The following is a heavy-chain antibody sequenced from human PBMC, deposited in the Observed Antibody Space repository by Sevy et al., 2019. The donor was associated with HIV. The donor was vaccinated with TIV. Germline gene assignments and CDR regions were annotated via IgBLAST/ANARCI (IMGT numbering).Heavy chain of an antibody. J-gene: IGHJ4*02. V-gene: IGHV4-31*03. Sequence: SETLSLTCTVSGGSISSGGYYWSWIRQHPGKGLEWIGYIYYSGSTYYNPSLKSRVTISVDTSKNQFSLKLSSVTAADTAVYYCASSHTTKEPQLWLFYRGQGTLVTVSS. D-gene: IGHD5-18*01. CDR2: IYYSGST. CDR1: GGSISSGGYY. CDR3: ASSHTTKEPQLWLFY.